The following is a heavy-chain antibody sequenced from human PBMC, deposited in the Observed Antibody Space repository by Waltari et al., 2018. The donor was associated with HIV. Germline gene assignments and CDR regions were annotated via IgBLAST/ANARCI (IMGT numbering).Heavy chain of an antibody. CDR1: GYTFTSYG. D-gene: IGHD2-2*01. Sequence: QVQLVQSGAEVKKPGASVKVSCKASGYTFTSYGISWVRQAPGQGLEWMGWISAYEGNTNQAQKFQGRVSMTTDTSTSTANMELRSLRSDDTAVYYCAGVGCSSASCRCLFDYWGQGTLVTVSS. CDR2: ISAYEGNT. V-gene: IGHV1-18*01. CDR3: AGVGCSSASCRCLFDY. J-gene: IGHJ4*02.